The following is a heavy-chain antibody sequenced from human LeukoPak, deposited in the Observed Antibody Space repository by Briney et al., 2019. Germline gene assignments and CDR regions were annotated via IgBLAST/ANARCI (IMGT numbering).Heavy chain of an antibody. CDR2: ISYDGSNK. J-gene: IGHJ4*02. CDR3: AKVDIAAAAPRSSFDY. Sequence: PGGSLRLSCAASGFTFSSYGMHWVRQAPGKGLEWVAVISYDGSNKYYADSVKGRFTISRDNSKNTLYLQMNSLRAEDTAVYYCAKVDIAAAAPRSSFDYWGQGTLVTVSS. V-gene: IGHV3-30*18. D-gene: IGHD6-13*01. CDR1: GFTFSSYG.